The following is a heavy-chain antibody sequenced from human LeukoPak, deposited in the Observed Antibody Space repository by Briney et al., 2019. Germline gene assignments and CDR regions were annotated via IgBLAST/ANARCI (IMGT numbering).Heavy chain of an antibody. CDR1: GFTFSNAW. J-gene: IGHJ4*02. CDR3: WGSYRPDFDY. Sequence: GGSLRLSCTAFGFTFSNAWMSWVRQAPGKGLEWVGRIKSKTDGGTTDYAAPVKGRFTISRDDSKNTLYLQMNSLKTEDTAVYYVWGSYRPDFDYWGQGTLVTVSS. D-gene: IGHD3-16*02. V-gene: IGHV3-15*01. CDR2: IKSKTDGGTT.